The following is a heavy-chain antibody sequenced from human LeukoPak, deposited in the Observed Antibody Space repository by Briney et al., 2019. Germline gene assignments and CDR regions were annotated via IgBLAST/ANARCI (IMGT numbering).Heavy chain of an antibody. CDR2: IGRSNNI. CDR1: GFSFGDYN. D-gene: IGHD6-13*01. J-gene: IGHJ4*02. V-gene: IGHV3-69-1*01. Sequence: PGGSLRLSCSASGFSFGDYNMIWFRQAPGKGLEWVSFIGRSNNIDYADSVKGRFTISRDNSKNTLYLQMNSLRAEDTAVYYCASPFGYSSSWYDDYWGQGTLVTVSS. CDR3: ASPFGYSSSWYDDY.